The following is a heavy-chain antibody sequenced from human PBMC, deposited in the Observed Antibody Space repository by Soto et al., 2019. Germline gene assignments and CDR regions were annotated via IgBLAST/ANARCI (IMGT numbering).Heavy chain of an antibody. CDR1: GFTFSSYA. Sequence: VQLLESGGGLVQPGGSLRLSCAASGFTFSSYAMSWVRQAPGKGLEWVSAISGSGGSTYYADSVKGRFTISRDNSKNTLYLQMNSLRAEDTAVYYCAKGGDSSGWYAEYFQHWGQGTLVTVSS. D-gene: IGHD6-19*01. J-gene: IGHJ1*01. CDR2: ISGSGGST. CDR3: AKGGDSSGWYAEYFQH. V-gene: IGHV3-23*01.